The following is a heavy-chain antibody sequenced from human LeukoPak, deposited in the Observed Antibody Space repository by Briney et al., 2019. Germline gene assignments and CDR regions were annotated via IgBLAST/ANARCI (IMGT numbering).Heavy chain of an antibody. CDR1: GYTFTGYY. V-gene: IGHV1-2*02. CDR3: ARGPGGYVRKKANWFDP. CDR2: INPNSGGT. Sequence: ASVKVSCKASGYTFTGYYMHWVRQAPGQGLEWMGWINPNSGGTNYAQKFQGRVTMTRDTSISTAYMELSRLRSDDTAVYYCARGPGGYVRKKANWFDPWGQGTLVTVSS. D-gene: IGHD5-12*01. J-gene: IGHJ5*02.